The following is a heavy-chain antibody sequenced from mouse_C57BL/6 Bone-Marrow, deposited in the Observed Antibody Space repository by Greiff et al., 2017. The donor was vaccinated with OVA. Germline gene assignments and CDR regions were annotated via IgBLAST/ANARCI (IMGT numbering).Heavy chain of an antibody. CDR3: ASPDYFDY. J-gene: IGHJ2*01. V-gene: IGHV1-22*01. CDR2: INPNNGGT. CDR1: GYTFTDYN. Sequence: VQLQQSGPELVKPGASVKMSCKASGYTFTDYNMHWVKQSHGQSLEWIGYINPNNGGTSYNQKFKGKATLTVDKSSSTAYMQLRSLTSEDSAVYYCASPDYFDYWGQGTTVTVSS.